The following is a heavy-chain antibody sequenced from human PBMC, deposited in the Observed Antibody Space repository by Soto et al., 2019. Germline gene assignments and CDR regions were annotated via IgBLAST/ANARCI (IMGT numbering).Heavy chain of an antibody. Sequence: QVQLQESGPGLVKPSQTLSLTCTVSGGSISSGGYYWSWIRQHPGKGLEWIGYIYYSGSTYYNPSLRSRVTRSVDTSKNQFSLKLSSVTAADTAVYYCARAEGSGSLNWFDPWGQGTLVTVSS. D-gene: IGHD3-10*01. CDR1: GGSISSGGYY. V-gene: IGHV4-31*03. J-gene: IGHJ5*02. CDR2: IYYSGST. CDR3: ARAEGSGSLNWFDP.